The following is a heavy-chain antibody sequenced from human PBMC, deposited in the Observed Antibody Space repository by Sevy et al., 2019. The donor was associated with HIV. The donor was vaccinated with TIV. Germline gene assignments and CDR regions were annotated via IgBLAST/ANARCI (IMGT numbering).Heavy chain of an antibody. CDR3: ARESGDIVEVVAAPRDCFDP. D-gene: IGHD2-15*01. Sequence: SETLSLTCALSGYSISSGYYWGWIRQPPGKGLEWIGSIYHSGSTYYNPSLRSRVTISVDTSKNQFSLKLSSVSAADTAVYYCARESGDIVEVVAAPRDCFDPWGQGTLVTVSS. CDR2: IYHSGST. V-gene: IGHV4-38-2*02. J-gene: IGHJ5*02. CDR1: GYSISSGYY.